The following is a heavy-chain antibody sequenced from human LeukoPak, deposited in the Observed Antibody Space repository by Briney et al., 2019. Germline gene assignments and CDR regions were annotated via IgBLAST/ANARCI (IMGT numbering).Heavy chain of an antibody. D-gene: IGHD1-26*01. CDR1: GGSVSSTNW. CDR3: ARDQEYSGSYYRYFDY. V-gene: IGHV4-4*02. CDR2: VHLDGRT. J-gene: IGHJ4*02. Sequence: KPSETLSLTCGVSGGSVSSTNWWTWIRQPPGKGLEWIGEVHLDGRTNFNPSLKSRLTMSVDLSENHVSLKLTSVTAADTAVYYCARDQEYSGSYYRYFDYWGQGTLVTVSS.